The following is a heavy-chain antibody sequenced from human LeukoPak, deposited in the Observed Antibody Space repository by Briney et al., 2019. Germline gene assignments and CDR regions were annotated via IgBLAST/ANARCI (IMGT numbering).Heavy chain of an antibody. V-gene: IGHV4-4*07. Sequence: SETLSLTCTVSGYSISSGYYWSWIRQPAGKGLEWIGRIYTSGSTNYNPSLKSRVTMSVDTSKNQFSLKLSSVTAADTAVYYCARAPAGGDYYYYYMDVWGKGTTVTVSS. J-gene: IGHJ6*03. CDR1: GYSISSGYY. D-gene: IGHD3-16*01. CDR3: ARAPAGGDYYYYYMDV. CDR2: IYTSGST.